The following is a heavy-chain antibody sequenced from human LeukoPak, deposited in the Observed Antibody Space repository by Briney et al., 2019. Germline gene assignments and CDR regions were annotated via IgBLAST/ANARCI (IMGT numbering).Heavy chain of an antibody. D-gene: IGHD3-22*01. CDR2: IYPGDSDT. V-gene: IGHV5-51*01. J-gene: IGHJ4*02. CDR1: GYSFTSYW. CDR3: ASNLGDGYYLTEYYFDY. Sequence: GESLKISCKGSGYSFTSYWIGWVRQMPGKGLEWMGIIYPGDSDTRYSPSFQGQVTISADKSISTAYLQWSSLKASDTATYYCASNLGDGYYLTEYYFDYWGQGTLVTVSS.